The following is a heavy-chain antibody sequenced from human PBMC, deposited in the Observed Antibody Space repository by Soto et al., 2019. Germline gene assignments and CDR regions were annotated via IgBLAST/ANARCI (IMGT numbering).Heavy chain of an antibody. Sequence: EVQLLESGGGLVQPGGSLRLSCAASGFTFSSYAMSWVRQAPGKGLEWVSAISGSGGSTYYADSVKGRFTISRDNSKNTLYLQMNSLRAEDTAVYYCAEIQWELQFNYYGMDVWGQGTTVTVSS. CDR1: GFTFSSYA. D-gene: IGHD1-26*01. V-gene: IGHV3-23*01. J-gene: IGHJ6*02. CDR3: AEIQWELQFNYYGMDV. CDR2: ISGSGGST.